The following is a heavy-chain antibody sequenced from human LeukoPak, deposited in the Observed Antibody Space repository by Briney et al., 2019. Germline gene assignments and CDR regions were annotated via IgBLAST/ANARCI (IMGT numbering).Heavy chain of an antibody. CDR3: ARGDCSGGSCYRERDDAFDI. CDR1: GYTFTSYG. Sequence: ASVKVSCKASGYTFTSYGISWVRQAPGQGLEWMGWNSAYNGNTNYAQKLQGRVTMTTDTSTSTGYMELRSLRSDDTAVYYCARGDCSGGSCYRERDDAFDIWGQGTMVTVSS. D-gene: IGHD2-15*01. V-gene: IGHV1-18*01. J-gene: IGHJ3*02. CDR2: NSAYNGNT.